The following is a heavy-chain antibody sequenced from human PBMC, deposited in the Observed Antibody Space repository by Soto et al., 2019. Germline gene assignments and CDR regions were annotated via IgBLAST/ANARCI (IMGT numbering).Heavy chain of an antibody. J-gene: IGHJ6*02. D-gene: IGHD1-1*01. CDR2: MNPHSGNT. V-gene: IGHV1-8*01. Sequence: QVQLVQSGAEVKKPGASVKVSCKASGYTFTSYDINWVRHDTGQGLEWLGWMNPHSGNTGYAQKFQGRVTMTRNTSISTAYMELSSLRSEDTAVYYCARERTGTTSMDVWGQWTTVTVSS. CDR1: GYTFTSYD. CDR3: ARERTGTTSMDV.